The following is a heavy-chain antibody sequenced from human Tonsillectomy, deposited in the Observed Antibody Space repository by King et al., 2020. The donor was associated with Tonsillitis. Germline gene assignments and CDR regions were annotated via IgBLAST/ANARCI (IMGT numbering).Heavy chain of an antibody. CDR1: GGTFSSYA. V-gene: IGHV1-69*01. Sequence: VQLVESGAEVKKPGSSVKVSCKASGGTFSSYAISWVRQAPGQGLEWMGGLIPLFGTANYAQKFQGRITIIADESTRTAYMELSSLRSEDTAVYYCARDYYDSSGYWFDYRGQGILVTVSS. CDR2: LIPLFGTA. D-gene: IGHD3-22*01. CDR3: ARDYYDSSGYWFDY. J-gene: IGHJ4*02.